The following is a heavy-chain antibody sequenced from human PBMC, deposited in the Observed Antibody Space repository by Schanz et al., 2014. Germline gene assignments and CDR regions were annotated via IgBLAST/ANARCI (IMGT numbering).Heavy chain of an antibody. CDR2: ISGNGGEK. V-gene: IGHV3-30*18. D-gene: IGHD2-21*01. Sequence: VQLVESGGGLVKPGGSLTLSCAASGFSISDAWMHWVRQAPGKGLRCVAVISGNGGEKYYADSVKGRFTISRDNSENTLSLQMNGLSADDTAIYYCAKGQGAVINNWYFDLWGRGTLVTVSS. CDR1: GFSISDAW. CDR3: AKGQGAVINNWYFDL. J-gene: IGHJ2*01.